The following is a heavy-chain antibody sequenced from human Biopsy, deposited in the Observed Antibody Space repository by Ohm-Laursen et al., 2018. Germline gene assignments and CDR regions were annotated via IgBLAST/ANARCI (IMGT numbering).Heavy chain of an antibody. J-gene: IGHJ6*02. D-gene: IGHD6-13*01. CDR1: GGSFNGYF. V-gene: IGHV4-34*01. CDR3: ARVPLPGIGAAYQGRFLYGMDV. CDR2: ITQSGST. Sequence: SETLSLTCAVYGGSFNGYFWSWIRQPPEKGLEWIGDITQSGSTNYSPSLKSRVTISVDTAKKQFSLSLRSVTAADAAVYYCARVPLPGIGAAYQGRFLYGMDVWGQGTTVSVSS.